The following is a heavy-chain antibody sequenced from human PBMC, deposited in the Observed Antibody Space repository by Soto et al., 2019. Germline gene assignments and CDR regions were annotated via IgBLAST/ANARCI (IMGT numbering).Heavy chain of an antibody. V-gene: IGHV3-23*01. CDR3: AKGHAEVAGTTDC. D-gene: IGHD6-19*01. Sequence: EVQLLESGGGLVQPGGSLRLSCAAYGFTFSTYAMSWVRQAPGKGLEWVSGISASGGSTYYADSVRGRFTISRDNSKNTLYVEMNSLRADDTAVYYCAKGHAEVAGTTDCWGQGTLVTVSS. CDR2: ISASGGST. J-gene: IGHJ4*02. CDR1: GFTFSTYA.